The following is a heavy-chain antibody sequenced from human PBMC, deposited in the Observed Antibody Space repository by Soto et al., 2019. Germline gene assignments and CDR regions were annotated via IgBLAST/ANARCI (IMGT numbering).Heavy chain of an antibody. D-gene: IGHD3-3*01. V-gene: IGHV4-59*13. CDR1: SGSMSGDY. CDR2: IYYSGST. CDR3: ARAGDYDFWSGYSNDAFDI. Sequence: SETLSLTCTVSSGSMSGDYWNWIRQPPGKGLEWIGYIYYSGSTNYNPSLKSRVTISVDTSKNQFSLKLSSVTAADTAVYYCARAGDYDFWSGYSNDAFDIWGQGTMVTVS. J-gene: IGHJ3*02.